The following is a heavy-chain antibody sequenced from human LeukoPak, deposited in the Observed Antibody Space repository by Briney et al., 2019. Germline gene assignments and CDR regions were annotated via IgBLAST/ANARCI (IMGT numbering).Heavy chain of an antibody. D-gene: IGHD4-11*01. Sequence: ASVKVSCKASVYTFTDLYIHWVRQAPGQGLEWMGFIRSNTGGTSYAQKFQGTVTMTRDTSISTAYMELSGLTSDDTAVYFCARHNYDFDFDYWGQGTLVTVSS. V-gene: IGHV1-2*02. CDR1: VYTFTDLY. CDR2: IRSNTGGT. CDR3: ARHNYDFDFDY. J-gene: IGHJ4*02.